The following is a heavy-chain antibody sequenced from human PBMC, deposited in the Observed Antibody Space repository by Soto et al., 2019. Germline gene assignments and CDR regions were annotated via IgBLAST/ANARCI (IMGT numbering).Heavy chain of an antibody. CDR3: ARNVHGYCSSPSCHTDY. V-gene: IGHV4-39*01. CDR1: GGSISSTSYY. D-gene: IGHD2-2*02. CDR2: IYTSGST. Sequence: SETLSLTCTVSGGSISSTSYYWGWVRQPPGRGLEWIGAIYTSGSTYYNPSLKSRITISVDTSKNQFSLKLSSVTATDTAVYYCARNVHGYCSSPSCHTDYWGQGTLVTVSS. J-gene: IGHJ4*02.